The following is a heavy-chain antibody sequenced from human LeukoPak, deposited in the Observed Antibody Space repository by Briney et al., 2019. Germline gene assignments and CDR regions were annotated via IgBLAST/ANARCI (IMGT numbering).Heavy chain of an antibody. Sequence: LRLSCAASGLTFSSYEMNWVRQAPGKGLEWIGYIHYSGSTNYNPSLKSRVTISVDTSKNQFSLKLSSVTAADTAVYYCARDGVGYYDSSGYYYYYGMDVWGQGTTVTVSS. D-gene: IGHD3-22*01. CDR2: IHYSGST. J-gene: IGHJ6*02. V-gene: IGHV4-59*01. CDR1: GLTFSSYE. CDR3: ARDGVGYYDSSGYYYYYGMDV.